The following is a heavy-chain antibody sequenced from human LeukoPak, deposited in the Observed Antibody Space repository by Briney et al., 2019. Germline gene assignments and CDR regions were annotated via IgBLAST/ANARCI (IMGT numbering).Heavy chain of an antibody. CDR3: VKSLQGSGWTLYFDY. CDR1: KFTFSTYW. CDR2: IKEDGSEK. D-gene: IGHD6-19*01. J-gene: IGHJ4*02. Sequence: GGSLRLSCIASKFTFSTYWMSWVRQAPGRGPEWVAIIKEDGSEKYYVDSVKGRFTISRDNAQNSLYLQMNSLRADDTAVYYCVKSLQGSGWTLYFDYWGQGTLVTASS. V-gene: IGHV3-7*01.